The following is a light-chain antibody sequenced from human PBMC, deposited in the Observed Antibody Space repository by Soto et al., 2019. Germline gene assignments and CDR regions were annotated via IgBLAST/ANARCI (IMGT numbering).Light chain of an antibody. V-gene: IGLV2-23*01. Sequence: QSVLTQPASVSGSPGQSITISCTGTSSDVGSYNLVSWYQQHPGKAPKLMIYEGSKRPSGVSNRFSGSKSGNTASLTISGLQAEDEADYFCKSYAGRNTYVFGSGTKVTVL. CDR3: KSYAGRNTYV. CDR2: EGS. CDR1: SSDVGSYNL. J-gene: IGLJ1*01.